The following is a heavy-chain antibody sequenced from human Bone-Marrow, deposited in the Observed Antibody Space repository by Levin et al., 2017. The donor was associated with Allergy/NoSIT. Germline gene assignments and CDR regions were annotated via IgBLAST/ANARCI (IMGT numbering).Heavy chain of an antibody. J-gene: IGHJ5*02. D-gene: IGHD6-6*01. Sequence: GGSLRLSCAASGFTFSTYNMNWVRQAPGKGLEWVSYISSSGTTIYYADSVKGRFTISRDNAKNALYLQMNSLRDEDSAVYYCVRDGAARLESWGQGTLITVSS. CDR3: VRDGAARLES. V-gene: IGHV3-48*02. CDR1: GFTFSTYN. CDR2: ISSSGTTI.